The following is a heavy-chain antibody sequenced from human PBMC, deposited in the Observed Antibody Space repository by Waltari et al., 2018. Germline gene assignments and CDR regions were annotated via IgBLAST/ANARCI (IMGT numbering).Heavy chain of an antibody. Sequence: EVQLVESGGGLVQPGGSLRLSCAASGFTFSSYSMNWVRQAPGKGLEWVSYISSSSSTIYYADSVKGRFTISRDNAKNSLYLQMNSLRAEDTAVYYCARDDYDSRDYGMDVWGQGTTVTVSS. V-gene: IGHV3-48*01. CDR3: ARDDYDSRDYGMDV. CDR2: ISSSSSTI. CDR1: GFTFSSYS. D-gene: IGHD3-22*01. J-gene: IGHJ6*02.